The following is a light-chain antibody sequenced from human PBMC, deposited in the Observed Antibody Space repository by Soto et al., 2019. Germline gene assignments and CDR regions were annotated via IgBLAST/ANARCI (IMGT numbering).Light chain of an antibody. Sequence: ETVMTQSPATLSVSPGEGATLSCRASRSISSSLAWYQQKPGRAPRLLIYGASTRATDIPARFSGSGSGTEFTLTISNLEPEDFAVYYCQQHSHWPPWTFGQGTRVEIQ. CDR1: RSISSS. CDR3: QQHSHWPPWT. V-gene: IGKV3-15*01. CDR2: GAS. J-gene: IGKJ1*01.